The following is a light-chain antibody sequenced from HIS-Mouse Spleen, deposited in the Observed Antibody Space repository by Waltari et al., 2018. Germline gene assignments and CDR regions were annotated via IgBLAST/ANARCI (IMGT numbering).Light chain of an antibody. CDR2: DVS. CDR3: CSYAGSYTFDVV. J-gene: IGLJ2*01. CDR1: SSDVGGYNY. Sequence: QSALTQPRSVSGSPGQSVTISCTGTSSDVGGYNYVSWYQQHPGKAPTLMIYDVSKRPSGVPGRVSGSKSGNTASLTISGLQAEDEADYYCCSYAGSYTFDVVFGGGTKLTVL. V-gene: IGLV2-11*01.